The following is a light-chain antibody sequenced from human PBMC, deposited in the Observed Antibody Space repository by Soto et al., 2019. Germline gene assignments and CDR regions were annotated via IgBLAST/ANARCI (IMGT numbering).Light chain of an antibody. V-gene: IGLV1-44*01. CDR3: AAWDDSLNGHVL. CDR2: SND. Sequence: QSVLTQPPSASGTPGQTVSISCSGTSSNIGVNSVSWYQHLPGAAPKLLIHSNDQRPSGVPVLFSDFKSGTSASLAISGLKYEDEADYYCAAWDDSLNGHVLFGGGTKLTVL. CDR1: SSNIGVNS. J-gene: IGLJ2*01.